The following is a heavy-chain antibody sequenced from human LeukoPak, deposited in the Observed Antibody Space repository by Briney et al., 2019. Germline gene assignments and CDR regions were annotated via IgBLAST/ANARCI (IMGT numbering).Heavy chain of an antibody. CDR2: LSYDGSNK. CDR1: GFTFSSYA. J-gene: IGHJ4*02. CDR3: ARVSWSGSYFDY. Sequence: GGSLRLSCAASGFTFSSYAMYWVRQAPGKGLEWVAVLSYDGSNKYNADSVKGRFTISRDNSKNTLYLQMNGLRAGDMAVYYCARVSWSGSYFDYWGQGTQVTVSS. V-gene: IGHV3-30-3*01. D-gene: IGHD3-3*01.